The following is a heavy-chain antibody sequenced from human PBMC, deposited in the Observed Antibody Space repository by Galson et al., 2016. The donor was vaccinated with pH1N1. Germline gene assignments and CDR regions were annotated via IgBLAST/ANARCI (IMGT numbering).Heavy chain of an antibody. Sequence: SVKVSCKASGGTFSSYTINWVRQAPGQGLEWMGGIIPIFGTANYAQKFQGRVTITTDESASTVYMEVSSLRSEDTAVSYCATAVTWYFDYWGQGTVVTVFS. D-gene: IGHD4-17*01. CDR2: IIPIFGTA. J-gene: IGHJ4*02. CDR1: GGTFSSYT. V-gene: IGHV1-69*05. CDR3: ATAVTWYFDY.